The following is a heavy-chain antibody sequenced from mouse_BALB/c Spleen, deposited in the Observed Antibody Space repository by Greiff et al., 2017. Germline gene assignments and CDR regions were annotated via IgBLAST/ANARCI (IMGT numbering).Heavy chain of an antibody. CDR2: IDPANGNT. V-gene: IGHV14-3*02. CDR3: ALRNSMDY. J-gene: IGHJ4*01. CDR1: GFNIKDTY. Sequence: EVQLQQSGAELVKPGASVTLSCTASGFNIKDTYMHWVKQRPEQGLEWIGRIDPANGNTKYDPKFQGKATIKADTSSNTAYLQLSSLTSEDTAVYYCALRNSMDYWGQGTSVTVSS.